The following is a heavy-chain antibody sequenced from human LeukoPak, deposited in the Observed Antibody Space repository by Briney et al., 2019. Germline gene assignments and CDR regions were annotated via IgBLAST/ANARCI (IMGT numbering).Heavy chain of an antibody. D-gene: IGHD3-9*01. CDR1: GYTFTGYY. Sequence: ASVTVSCKASGYTFTGYYIHWVRQAPGQGLEGMGWIYPNRGVTHYAQKFQGRVTITRDTSISAAYMELSRLRSDDTAVYYCARGGYGILTGSYRVRYYFDYWGQGTLVTGSS. CDR2: IYPNRGVT. V-gene: IGHV1-2*02. J-gene: IGHJ4*02. CDR3: ARGGYGILTGSYRVRYYFDY.